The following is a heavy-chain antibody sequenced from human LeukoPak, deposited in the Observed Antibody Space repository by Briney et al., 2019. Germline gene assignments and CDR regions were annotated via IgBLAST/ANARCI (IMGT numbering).Heavy chain of an antibody. D-gene: IGHD6-6*01. CDR2: INRSGST. CDR3: ARGPFWTIAARPVDC. V-gene: IGHV4-34*01. CDR1: GGSFSAYY. J-gene: IGHJ4*02. Sequence: SETLSLTCAVYGGSFSAYYWSWIRQPPGKGLEWIGEINRSGSTNYNPSLKSRVTMLLDTSKSQFSLKLTSVTAADTAVYYCARGPFWTIAARPVDCWGQGTLVTVSS.